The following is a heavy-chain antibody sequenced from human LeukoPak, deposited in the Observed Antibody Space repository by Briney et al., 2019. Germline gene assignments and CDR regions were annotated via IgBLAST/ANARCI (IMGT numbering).Heavy chain of an antibody. CDR2: IYYSGST. Sequence: SQTLSLTCTVSGGSISSGDYFWSWIRQPPGKSLEWIGYIYYSGSTYYNPSLKSRVTISVDTSKNQFSLKLSSVTAADTAVYYCARGRYGDFWSGPRRYGMDVWGQGTTVTVSS. CDR3: ARGRYGDFWSGPRRYGMDV. CDR1: GGSISSGDYF. D-gene: IGHD3-3*01. V-gene: IGHV4-30-4*01. J-gene: IGHJ6*02.